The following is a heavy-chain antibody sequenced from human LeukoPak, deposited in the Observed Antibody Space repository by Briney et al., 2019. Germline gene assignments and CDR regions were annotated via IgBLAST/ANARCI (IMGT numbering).Heavy chain of an antibody. J-gene: IGHJ4*02. Sequence: PSETLSLTCTVSGGFISSSTSYSAWIRQPPGKGLEWIGNIFYSGSTYYNPSLKSRFTMSVDTSKNQFSLKVTSVTAADPAVYYCARMTTVTRGFDYWGQETLVTVSS. D-gene: IGHD4-17*01. CDR2: IFYSGST. V-gene: IGHV4-39*01. CDR1: GGFISSSTSY. CDR3: ARMTTVTRGFDY.